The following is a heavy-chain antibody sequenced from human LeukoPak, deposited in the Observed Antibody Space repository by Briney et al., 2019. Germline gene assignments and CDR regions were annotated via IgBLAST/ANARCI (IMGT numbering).Heavy chain of an antibody. J-gene: IGHJ5*02. CDR3: ARLMFGWFDP. V-gene: IGHV3-64*01. CDR2: ISSNGGST. D-gene: IGHD3-10*02. Sequence: PGGSLRLSCATSGFTFSSYAMHWVRQAPGKGLEYVSAISSNGGSTYYANSVKGRFTISRDNSKNTLYLQMGSLRAEDMAVYNCARLMFGWFDPWGQGTLVTVSS. CDR1: GFTFSSYA.